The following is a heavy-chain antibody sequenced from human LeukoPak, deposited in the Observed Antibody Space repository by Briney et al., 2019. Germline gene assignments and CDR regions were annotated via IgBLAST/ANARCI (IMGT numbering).Heavy chain of an antibody. D-gene: IGHD6-13*01. CDR3: ARAIAAEFRGGMDV. CDR1: GFTFSSYD. Sequence: PGGSLRLSCAASGFTFSSYDMHWVRQATGKGLEWVSAVGTAGDTYYPGPVKGRFTISRENAKNSLYLQMNSLRAGDTAVYYCARAIAAEFRGGMDVWGQGTTVTVSS. V-gene: IGHV3-13*01. CDR2: VGTAGDT. J-gene: IGHJ6*02.